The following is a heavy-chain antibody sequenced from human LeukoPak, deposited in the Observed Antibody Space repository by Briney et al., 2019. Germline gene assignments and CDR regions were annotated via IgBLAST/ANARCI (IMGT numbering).Heavy chain of an antibody. CDR1: GYTFTSYG. V-gene: IGHV1-18*01. D-gene: IGHD2-2*01. Sequence: ASVKVSCKASGYTFTSYGISWVRQAPGQGLEWMGWISAYNGNTNYAQKLQGRVTMTTDTSTSTAYMELRSLRSDDTAVYYCARDPASEYELLRDYWGQRTLVTVSS. J-gene: IGHJ4*02. CDR2: ISAYNGNT. CDR3: ARDPASEYELLRDY.